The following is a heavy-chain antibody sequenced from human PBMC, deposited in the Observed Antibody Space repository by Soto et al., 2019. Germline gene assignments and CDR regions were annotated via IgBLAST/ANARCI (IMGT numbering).Heavy chain of an antibody. D-gene: IGHD2-2*01. Sequence: QVQLVQSGAEVKKPGSSVKVSCKASGGTFSSYAISWVRQAPGQGLEWMGGIIPIFGTANYAQKFQGRVTITADESTSTAYRELSSLRSEDTAVYYCATHQLLVHGYSYYGMDVWGQGTTVTVSS. CDR3: ATHQLLVHGYSYYGMDV. V-gene: IGHV1-69*01. CDR2: IIPIFGTA. J-gene: IGHJ6*02. CDR1: GGTFSSYA.